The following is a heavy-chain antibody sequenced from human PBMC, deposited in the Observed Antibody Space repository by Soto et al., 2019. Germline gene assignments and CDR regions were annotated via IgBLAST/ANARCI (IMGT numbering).Heavy chain of an antibody. J-gene: IGHJ6*02. D-gene: IGHD6-13*01. CDR3: ARGLYSSSPSRINYYYYYGMDV. CDR2: INPSGGST. CDR1: GYTFTSYY. Sequence: ASVKVSCKASGYTFTSYYMHWVRQAPGQGLEWMGIINPSGGSTSYAQKFQGRVTMTRDTSTSTVYMELSSLRSEDTAVYYCARGLYSSSPSRINYYYYYGMDVWGQGTTVTV. V-gene: IGHV1-46*01.